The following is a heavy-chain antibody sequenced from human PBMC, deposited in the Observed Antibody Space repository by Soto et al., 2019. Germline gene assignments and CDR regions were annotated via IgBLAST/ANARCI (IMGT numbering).Heavy chain of an antibody. Sequence: ASVKVSCKASGYTFTGYYMHWVRRAPGQGLEWMGWINPNSGGTNYAQKFQGRVTMTRDTSISTAYMELSRLRSDDTAVYYCARVISSRYYYYGMDVWGQGTTVTVSS. J-gene: IGHJ6*02. CDR3: ARVISSRYYYYGMDV. V-gene: IGHV1-2*02. D-gene: IGHD2-21*01. CDR1: GYTFTGYY. CDR2: INPNSGGT.